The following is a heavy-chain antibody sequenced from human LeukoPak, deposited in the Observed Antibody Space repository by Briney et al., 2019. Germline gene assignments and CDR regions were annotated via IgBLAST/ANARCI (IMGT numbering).Heavy chain of an antibody. CDR2: ISGSGGST. J-gene: IGHJ4*02. V-gene: IGHV3-23*01. CDR1: GFTFSSYA. Sequence: GGSLRLSCAAAGFTFSSYAMSWVRQAPGKGLEWVSAISGSGGSTYYADSGKGRFTISGENSKNTLYLQMNSLRAEDTAVYYCAKGRVMGWVMVPTPRPDFDYWGQGTLVTVSS. CDR3: AKGRVMGWVMVPTPRPDFDY. D-gene: IGHD2-8*01.